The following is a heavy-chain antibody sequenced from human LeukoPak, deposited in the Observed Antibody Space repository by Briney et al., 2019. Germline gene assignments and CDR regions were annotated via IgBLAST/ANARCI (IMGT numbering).Heavy chain of an antibody. D-gene: IGHD6-6*01. CDR3: AKDLLAARPSVQYFDY. J-gene: IGHJ4*02. CDR1: GFTFSSYG. Sequence: GGSLRLSCAASGFTFSSYGMHWVRQAPGKGLEWVAFIRYNGSNKYYADSAKGRFTIPRDNSKNTLYLQMNSLRAEDTAVYYCAKDLLAARPSVQYFDYWGQGTLVTVSS. CDR2: IRYNGSNK. V-gene: IGHV3-30*02.